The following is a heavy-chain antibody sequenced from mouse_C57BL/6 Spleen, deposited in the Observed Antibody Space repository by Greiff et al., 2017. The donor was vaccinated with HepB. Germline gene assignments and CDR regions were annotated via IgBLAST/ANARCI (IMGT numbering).Heavy chain of an antibody. CDR3: ARNRDYDYDDGAWFAY. CDR2: IWTGGGT. Sequence: VQLKESGPGLVAPSQCLSITCTVSGFSFTSYAISWVRQPPGKGLEWLGVIWTGGGTNYNSDLKSRLSISNENTKSQVFLKMNSLQTDDTARYYCARNRDYDYDDGAWFAYWGQGTLVTVSA. D-gene: IGHD2-4*01. J-gene: IGHJ3*01. CDR1: GFSFTSYA. V-gene: IGHV2-9-1*01.